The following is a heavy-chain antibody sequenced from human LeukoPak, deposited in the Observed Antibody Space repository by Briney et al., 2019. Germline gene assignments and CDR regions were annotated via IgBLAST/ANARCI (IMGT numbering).Heavy chain of an antibody. J-gene: IGHJ4*02. CDR1: GGSISSSSYY. CDR3: ARTYYYDSSGYYYEGGFDY. D-gene: IGHD3-22*01. Sequence: SETLSLTCTVSGGSISSSSYYWGWIRQPPGKGLEWIGSIYYSGSTYYNPSLKSRVTISVDTSKNQFSLKLSSVTAADTAVYYCARTYYYDSSGYYYEGGFDYWGQGTLVTVSS. CDR2: IYYSGST. V-gene: IGHV4-39*07.